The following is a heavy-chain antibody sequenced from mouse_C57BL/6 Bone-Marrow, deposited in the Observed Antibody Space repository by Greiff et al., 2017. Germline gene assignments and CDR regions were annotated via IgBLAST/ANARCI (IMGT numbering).Heavy chain of an antibody. CDR3: ARNDGYYPYFDY. D-gene: IGHD2-3*01. CDR1: GFSLTSYG. CDR2: IWSGGST. Sequence: VQGVESGPGLVQPSQSLSITCTVSGFSLTSYGVHWVRQSPGKGLEWLGVIWSGGSTDYNAAFISRLSISKDNSKSQVFFKMNSLQADDTAIYYCARNDGYYPYFDYWGQGTTLTVSS. J-gene: IGHJ2*01. V-gene: IGHV2-2*01.